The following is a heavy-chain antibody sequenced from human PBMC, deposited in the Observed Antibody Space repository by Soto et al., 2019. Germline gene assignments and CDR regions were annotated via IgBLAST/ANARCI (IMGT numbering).Heavy chain of an antibody. V-gene: IGHV5-51*01. CDR2: IYPGDSET. CDR3: ARLGFPGAIYFDS. CDR1: GYNFTTFW. Sequence: PGESLKISCNGSGYNFTTFWIGWVRQMPGKGLEWMGIIYPGDSETKYSPDFEGQVTISADRSTNTAYLQWRSLRASDTAMYYCARLGFPGAIYFDSWGLGTLVTV. J-gene: IGHJ4*02.